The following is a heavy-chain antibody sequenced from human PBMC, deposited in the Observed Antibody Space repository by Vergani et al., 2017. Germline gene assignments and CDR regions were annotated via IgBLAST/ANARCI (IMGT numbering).Heavy chain of an antibody. CDR2: ISSSSSYI. V-gene: IGHV3-21*01. D-gene: IGHD2-15*01. CDR1: GFTFSSYS. Sequence: EVQLVESGGGLVKPGGSLRLSCAASGFTFSSYSMNWVRQAPGKGLECVSSISSSSSYIYYADSVKGRFTISRDKAKNSLYLQMNSLRAEDTAVYYCARDRATRVLYYYYGMDFWDQGTTVTVS. J-gene: IGHJ6*02. CDR3: ARDRATRVLYYYYGMDF.